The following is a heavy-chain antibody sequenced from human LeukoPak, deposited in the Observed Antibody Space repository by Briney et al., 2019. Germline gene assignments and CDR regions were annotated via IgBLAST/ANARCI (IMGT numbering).Heavy chain of an antibody. V-gene: IGHV4-61*02. J-gene: IGHJ2*01. Sequence: SETLSLTCTVPGGSISSGSYYWSWIRQPAGKGLEWIGRIYTSGSTNYNPSLKSRVTISVDTSKNQFSLKLSSVTAADTAVYYCARGSSSSSGLALYWYFDLWGRGTLVTVSS. CDR2: IYTSGST. CDR1: GGSISSGSYY. CDR3: ARGSSSSSGLALYWYFDL. D-gene: IGHD6-6*01.